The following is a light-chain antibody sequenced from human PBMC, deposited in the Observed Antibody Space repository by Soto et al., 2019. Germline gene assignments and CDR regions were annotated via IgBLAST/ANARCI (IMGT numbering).Light chain of an antibody. Sequence: EIVLTQSPATLSLSPGERGTLSCRSSQSVSSYLAWYQQKPGQAPRLLIYGASSRATGIPDRFSGIGSGAVFTLTIAGLEPEDFAVYYCQQYDTSPPITFGQGTRLEIK. CDR1: QSVSSY. V-gene: IGKV3-20*01. J-gene: IGKJ5*01. CDR3: QQYDTSPPIT. CDR2: GAS.